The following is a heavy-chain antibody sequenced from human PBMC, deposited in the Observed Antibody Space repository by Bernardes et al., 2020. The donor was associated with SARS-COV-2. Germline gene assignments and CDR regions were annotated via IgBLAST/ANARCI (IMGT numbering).Heavy chain of an antibody. CDR3: ARGIAARPVGRYYYYYMDV. CDR1: GGSFSGYY. J-gene: IGHJ6*03. CDR2: IYYSGST. Sequence: SETLSLTCAVYGGSFSGYYWSWIRQPAGKGLEWIGYIYYSGSTNYNPSLKSRVTISVDTSKNQFSLKLSSVTAADTAVYYCARGIAARPVGRYYYYYMDVWGKGTTVTVSS. D-gene: IGHD6-6*01. V-gene: IGHV4-59*01.